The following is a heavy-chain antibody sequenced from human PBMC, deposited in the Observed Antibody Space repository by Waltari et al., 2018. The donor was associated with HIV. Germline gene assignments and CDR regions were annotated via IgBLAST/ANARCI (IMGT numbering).Heavy chain of an antibody. D-gene: IGHD3-10*01. CDR1: GFTFDDYA. V-gene: IGHV3-9*01. Sequence: EVQLVESGGGLVQPGRSLRLSCAASGFTFDDYAMHWVRQAPGKGLEWVSSISWNSVRITYADSVRGRFTVSRDNAKNYLYRQMNSLRPDDTAFYYCARGPMYNWFDPWGQGSLVTVSS. J-gene: IGHJ5*02. CDR3: ARGPMYNWFDP. CDR2: ISWNSVRI.